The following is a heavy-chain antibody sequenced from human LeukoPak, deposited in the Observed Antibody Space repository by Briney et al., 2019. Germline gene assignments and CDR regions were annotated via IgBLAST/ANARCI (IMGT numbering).Heavy chain of an antibody. V-gene: IGHV3-64*01. J-gene: IGHJ3*02. CDR3: ATSRYCSGGDCYSLAFDS. CDR2: ISRTGSTT. Sequence: PGGSLRLSCAASGFTFSNYSMHWVRQAPGKGLEYFSAISRTGSTTYYTNSVKGRFTISRDNSKNTLYLQMGGLRAEDMAVYYCATSRYCSGGDCYSLAFDSWGQGIMVTVSS. CDR1: GFTFSNYS. D-gene: IGHD2-15*01.